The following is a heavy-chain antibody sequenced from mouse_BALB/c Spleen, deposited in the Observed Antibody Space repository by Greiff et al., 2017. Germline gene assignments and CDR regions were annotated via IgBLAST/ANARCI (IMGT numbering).Heavy chain of an antibody. V-gene: IGHV5-9-3*01. J-gene: IGHJ2*01. CDR3: ARQEGTSYYFDY. D-gene: IGHD3-3*01. CDR1: GFTFSSYA. Sequence: EVKLVESGGGLVKPGGSLKLSCAASGFTFSSYAMSWVRQTPEKRLEWVATISSGGSYTYYPDSVKGRFTISRDNAKNTLYLQMSSLRSEDTAMYYCARQEGTSYYFDYWGQGTTLTVSS. CDR2: ISSGGSYT.